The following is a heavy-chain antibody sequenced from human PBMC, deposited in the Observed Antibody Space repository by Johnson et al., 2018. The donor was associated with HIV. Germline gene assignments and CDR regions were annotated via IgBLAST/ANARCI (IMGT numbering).Heavy chain of an antibody. CDR3: ARLRSGNRAFDI. D-gene: IGHD2-15*01. Sequence: QVQLVESGGGVVQPGRSLRLSCAASGFTFSSYGMHWVRQAPGKGLEWVAVLSYDGSNNYYVDSVKGRFSISRDNAKNSLHLQMNSLRAEDTAVYYCARLRSGNRAFDIWGQGTMVTVSS. V-gene: IGHV3-30*03. CDR1: GFTFSSYG. CDR2: LSYDGSNN. J-gene: IGHJ3*02.